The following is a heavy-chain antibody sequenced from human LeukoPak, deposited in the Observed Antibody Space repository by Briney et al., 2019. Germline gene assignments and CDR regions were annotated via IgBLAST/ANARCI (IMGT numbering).Heavy chain of an antibody. CDR1: GGSISSHY. D-gene: IGHD1-1*01. V-gene: IGHV4-59*11. Sequence: SETLSLTCTVSGGSISSHYWSWIRQPPGKGLEWIGYIYYSGSTNYNPSLKSRVTISVDTSKNQFSLKLSSVTAADTAVYYCARGGRGHWNDAFDIWGQGTMVTVSS. CDR2: IYYSGST. CDR3: ARGGRGHWNDAFDI. J-gene: IGHJ3*02.